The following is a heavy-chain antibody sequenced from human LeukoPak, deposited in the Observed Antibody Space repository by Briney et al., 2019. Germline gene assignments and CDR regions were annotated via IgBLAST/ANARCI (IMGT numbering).Heavy chain of an antibody. V-gene: IGHV1-24*01. Sequence: ASVKASCKVSGYTLTELSMHWVRQAPGKWLEWMGGFDPEDGETIYAQKFQGRVTMTEDTSTDTAYMELSSLRSEDTAVYYCATDDYGGNSAKAADFDYWGQGTLVTVSS. CDR2: FDPEDGET. CDR3: ATDDYGGNSAKAADFDY. D-gene: IGHD4-23*01. CDR1: GYTLTELS. J-gene: IGHJ4*02.